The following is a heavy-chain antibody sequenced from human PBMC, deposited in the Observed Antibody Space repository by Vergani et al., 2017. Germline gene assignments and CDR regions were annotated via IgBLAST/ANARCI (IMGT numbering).Heavy chain of an antibody. D-gene: IGHD3-10*01. Sequence: QVQLVESGGGVVQPGGSLRLSCAASGFTFTNYGMHWVRQAPGKGLEWVALISYDGSNKYYADSVKGRFTISRDNSKNTLFLQMNSLRGEDTAVYYCARAGRKGNYYYYMDVWGKGTTVTVSS. CDR3: ARAGRKGNYYYYMDV. V-gene: IGHV3-30*03. CDR2: ISYDGSNK. J-gene: IGHJ6*03. CDR1: GFTFTNYG.